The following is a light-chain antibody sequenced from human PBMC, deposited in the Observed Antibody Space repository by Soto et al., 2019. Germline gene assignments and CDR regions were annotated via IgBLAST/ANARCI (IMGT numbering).Light chain of an antibody. V-gene: IGKV2-30*02. CDR3: MQGTHWPIT. Sequence: LMTQSPLSLPVTLGQPASISCRSNQSLVHSDGIAYFSWFQQRPGRSPRRLIYKVSNRDSGVPARFSGSGSGTDFALKISRVEAEDVGVYYCMQGTHWPITFGQGTRLEIK. CDR2: KVS. CDR1: QSLVHSDGIAY. J-gene: IGKJ5*01.